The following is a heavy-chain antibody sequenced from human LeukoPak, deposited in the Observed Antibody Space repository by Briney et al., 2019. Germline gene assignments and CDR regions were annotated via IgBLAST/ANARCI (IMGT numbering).Heavy chain of an antibody. CDR3: ASMGGSYYHWFDP. Sequence: GASVRVSCKAAGYTFTSYGISWVGQAPGQGLEWRGWISAYNGNTHYAQQLPRRVTMTTDTSTSTAYLQLRSLRSDDTAVYYCASMGGSYYHWFDPWGQGSLATVSS. J-gene: IGHJ5*02. CDR1: GYTFTSYG. V-gene: IGHV1-18*01. D-gene: IGHD1-26*01. CDR2: ISAYNGNT.